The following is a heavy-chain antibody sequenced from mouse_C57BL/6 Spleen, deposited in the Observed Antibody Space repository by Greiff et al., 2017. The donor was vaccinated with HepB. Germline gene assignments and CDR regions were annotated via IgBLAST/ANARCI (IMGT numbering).Heavy chain of an antibody. CDR1: GFSLTSYA. Sequence: VQLVESGPGLVAPSQSLSITCTVSGFSLTSYAISWVRQPPGKGLEWLGVIWTGGGTNYNSALKSRLSISKDNSKSQVFLKMNSLQTDDTARYYCARSITTVVAGGAMDYWGQGTSVTVSS. V-gene: IGHV2-9-1*01. D-gene: IGHD1-1*01. CDR2: IWTGGGT. J-gene: IGHJ4*01. CDR3: ARSITTVVAGGAMDY.